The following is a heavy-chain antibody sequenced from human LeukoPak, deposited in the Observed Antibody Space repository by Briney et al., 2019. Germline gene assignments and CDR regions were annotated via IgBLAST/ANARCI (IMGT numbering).Heavy chain of an antibody. J-gene: IGHJ3*02. CDR1: GFTFSSYA. V-gene: IGHV3-30-3*01. CDR2: ISYDGSNK. D-gene: IGHD5-12*01. CDR3: ARVLSGYADDAFDX. Sequence: GGSLRLSCAASGFTFSSYAMHWVRQAPGKGLEWVAVISYDGSNKYYADSVKGRFTISRDNSKNTLCLQMNSLRAEDTAVYYCARVLSGYADDAFDXXXQGTMVTVSS.